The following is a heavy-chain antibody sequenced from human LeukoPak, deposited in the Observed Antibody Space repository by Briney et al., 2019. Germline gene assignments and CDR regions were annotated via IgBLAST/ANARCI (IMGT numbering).Heavy chain of an antibody. J-gene: IGHJ4*02. V-gene: IGHV4-59*08. Sequence: SETLSLTCTVSGGSISSYYWSWIRQPPGKRLEWIGYIYYSGSTNYNPSLKSRVTISVDTSKNQFSLKLSSVTAADTAVYYCARATYYYGSGAFDYWGQGTLVTVSS. CDR1: GGSISSYY. CDR3: ARATYYYGSGAFDY. CDR2: IYYSGST. D-gene: IGHD3-10*01.